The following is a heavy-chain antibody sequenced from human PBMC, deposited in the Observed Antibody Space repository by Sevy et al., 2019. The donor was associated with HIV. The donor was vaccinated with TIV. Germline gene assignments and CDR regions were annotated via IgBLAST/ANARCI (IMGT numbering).Heavy chain of an antibody. CDR1: GYTFTGYY. CDR2: INPNSGGT. J-gene: IGHJ3*02. D-gene: IGHD4-17*01. V-gene: IGHV1-2*06. CDR3: ARMGNLGDSDAFDI. Sequence: ASVKVSCKASGYTFTGYYMHWVRQAPGQGLEWMGRINPNSGGTNYAQKFQGRVTMTRDTSISTAYMELSRLRSDDTAVYYCARMGNLGDSDAFDIWGQGTKVTVSS.